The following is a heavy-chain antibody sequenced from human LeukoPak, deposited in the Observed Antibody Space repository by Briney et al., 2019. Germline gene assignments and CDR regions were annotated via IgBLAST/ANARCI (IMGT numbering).Heavy chain of an antibody. CDR1: GFTFSSYA. D-gene: IGHD3-22*01. Sequence: PGGSLRLSCAASGFTFSSYAMSRVRQAPGKGLEWVSAISGSGGSTYYADSVKGRFTISRDNSKNTLYLQMNSLRAEDTAVYYCAKDWTSDSTSLASYYFDYWGQGTLVTVSS. V-gene: IGHV3-23*01. CDR2: ISGSGGST. CDR3: AKDWTSDSTSLASYYFDY. J-gene: IGHJ4*02.